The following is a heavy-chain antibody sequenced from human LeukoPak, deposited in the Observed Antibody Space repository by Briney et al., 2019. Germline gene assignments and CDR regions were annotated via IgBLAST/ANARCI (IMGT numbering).Heavy chain of an antibody. CDR1: GFTVSSNY. D-gene: IGHD2-15*01. CDR3: ARASFWFDYSGYYFDF. J-gene: IGHJ4*02. CDR2: IYSGGGT. Sequence: GESLRLSCAASGFTVSSNYMSWVRQAPGKGLEWVSVIYSGGGTYYADSVKGRFTISRDNSKNTAYLQMNSLRAEDTAVYYCARASFWFDYSGYYFDFWGQGTLVTVSS. V-gene: IGHV3-66*01.